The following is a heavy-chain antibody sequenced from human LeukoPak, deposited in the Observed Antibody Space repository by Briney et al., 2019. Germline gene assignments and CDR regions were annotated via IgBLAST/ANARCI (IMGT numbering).Heavy chain of an antibody. Sequence: HPGGSLRLSCAASGFTFSSYDMTWVRQAPGKGLEWVSGISGSAGSKDYADSVKGRFTVSRDNSKNTLYLQMSSLRADDTAVYYCAKGSGAYAYLFDFWGRGTLVTVSS. D-gene: IGHD2-15*01. CDR1: GFTFSSYD. CDR3: AKGSGAYAYLFDF. J-gene: IGHJ4*02. CDR2: ISGSAGSK. V-gene: IGHV3-23*01.